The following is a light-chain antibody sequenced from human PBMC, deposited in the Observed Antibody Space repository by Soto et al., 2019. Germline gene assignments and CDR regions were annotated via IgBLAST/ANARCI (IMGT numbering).Light chain of an antibody. CDR1: QSVSSY. V-gene: IGKV3-11*01. CDR2: SAS. J-gene: IGKJ1*01. CDR3: QQRSNWPPTWT. Sequence: EIVLTQSPATLSLSPGERATLSCRASQSVSSYLAWYQQKPGQAPRLLMYSASNRATGIPARFSGSGSGTDFTLTISSLEPEDFAVYYCQQRSNWPPTWTFGQGTKVEIK.